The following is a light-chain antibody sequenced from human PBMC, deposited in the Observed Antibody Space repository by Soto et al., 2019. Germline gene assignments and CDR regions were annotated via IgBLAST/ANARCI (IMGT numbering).Light chain of an antibody. Sequence: DIQLTQSPSSLSASVGDRVTLTCRASQVISQYVNWYQHKPGNAPKLLVYAATTLQSGVPSRFSGSGSRTAFTLTISRLHPDDFATSFCHPSYSTPYTFGQGTKLEIK. CDR2: AAT. J-gene: IGKJ2*01. V-gene: IGKV1-39*01. CDR3: HPSYSTPYT. CDR1: QVISQY.